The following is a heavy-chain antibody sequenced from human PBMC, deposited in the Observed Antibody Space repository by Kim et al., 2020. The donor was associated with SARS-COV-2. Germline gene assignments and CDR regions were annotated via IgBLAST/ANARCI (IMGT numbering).Heavy chain of an antibody. CDR1: GYTFTNYW. V-gene: IGHV5-51*01. J-gene: IGHJ4*02. D-gene: IGHD6-19*01. CDR3: ARTYSSGLTVHIDY. Sequence: GESLKISCEGSGYTFTNYWIGWVRQMPGKRLEWMGIIYPGDSDTRYSPSFQGQVTISADKSIATAYLQWRSLKASDTPMYYCARTYSSGLTVHIDYWGQG. CDR2: IYPGDSDT.